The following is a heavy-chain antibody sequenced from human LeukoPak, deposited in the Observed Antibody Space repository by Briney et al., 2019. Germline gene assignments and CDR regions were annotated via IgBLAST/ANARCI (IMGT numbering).Heavy chain of an antibody. Sequence: GASVKVSCKASGGTFSSYVISWVRQAPGQGLEWMGGIIPIFGTANYAQKFQGRVTITADESTSTAYMELSSLRSEDTAVYYCARSGYYDSSGQHPIDYWGQGTLVTVSS. V-gene: IGHV1-69*13. J-gene: IGHJ4*02. D-gene: IGHD3-22*01. CDR3: ARSGYYDSSGQHPIDY. CDR2: IIPIFGTA. CDR1: GGTFSSYV.